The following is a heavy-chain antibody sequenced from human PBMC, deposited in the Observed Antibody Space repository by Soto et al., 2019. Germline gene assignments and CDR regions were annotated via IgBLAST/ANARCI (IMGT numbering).Heavy chain of an antibody. Sequence: GGSLRLSCAASGFRFDNYWINWVRQAPGKGLEWVAVISRDGSHKYYLDSVKGRFTISRDNSKDTVNLLMNSLRDDDSAMYYCARSRNSAVADSFDFWGQGTLVTVSS. V-gene: IGHV3-30*01. CDR1: GFRFDNYW. CDR2: ISRDGSHK. D-gene: IGHD1-26*01. CDR3: ARSRNSAVADSFDF. J-gene: IGHJ4*02.